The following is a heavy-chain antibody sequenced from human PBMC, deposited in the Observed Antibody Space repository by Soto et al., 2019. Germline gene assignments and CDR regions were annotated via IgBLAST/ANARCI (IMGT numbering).Heavy chain of an antibody. CDR1: GYTFTSYG. D-gene: IGHD3-22*01. CDR3: ARGYYDYRVAFVGVGWFDP. J-gene: IGHJ5*02. V-gene: IGHV1-18*04. CDR2: ISAYNGNT. Sequence: QVQLVQSGAEVKKPGASVKVSCKASGYTFTSYGISWVRQAPGQGLEWMGWISAYNGNTNYAQKLQGRVTMTTDTSTSTAYMELRILRSDDTAVYYCARGYYDYRVAFVGVGWFDPWGQGTLVTVSS.